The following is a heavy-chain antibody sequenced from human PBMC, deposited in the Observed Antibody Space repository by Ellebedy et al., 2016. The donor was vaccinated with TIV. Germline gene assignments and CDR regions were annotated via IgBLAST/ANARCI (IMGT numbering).Heavy chain of an antibody. J-gene: IGHJ5*02. CDR1: GGSITTGGPTITDH. Sequence: MPSETLSLTCTVSGGSITTGGPTITDHWSWLRQPPGKGLEWIGNDGVSTFYNPSLRSRVTVSVDPSNNQFSLKLSSVTAADTAVYYCARGYSGYDSYNWFDPWGQGTLVTVSS. CDR3: ARGYSGYDSYNWFDP. V-gene: IGHV4-61*08. CDR2: DGVST. D-gene: IGHD5-12*01.